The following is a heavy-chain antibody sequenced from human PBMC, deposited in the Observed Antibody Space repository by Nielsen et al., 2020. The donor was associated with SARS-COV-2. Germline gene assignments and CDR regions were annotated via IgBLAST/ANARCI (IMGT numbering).Heavy chain of an antibody. V-gene: IGHV1-46*01. CDR2: INPSGGSK. J-gene: IGHJ4*02. Sequence: VGRAPGQGRDGLGAINPSGGSKSYAQKFQGRVTMTRDTSTSTVYMELSSLTSEDMAVYYCARSSSTSCYSSCDHFDYWGQGTLVTVSS. CDR3: ARSSSTSCYSSCDHFDY. D-gene: IGHD2-2*01.